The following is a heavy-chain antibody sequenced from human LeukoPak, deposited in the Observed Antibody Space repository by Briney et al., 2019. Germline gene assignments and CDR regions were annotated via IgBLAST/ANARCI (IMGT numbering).Heavy chain of an antibody. Sequence: PSDTLSLTCTVSGGSISSYYWSWIRQPAGKGLEWIGRIYTSGSTNYNPPLKSRVAMSVDTSKNQFSLKLSSVTAADTAVYYCARAVGSGSFQTYYYYMDVWGKGTTVTISS. V-gene: IGHV4-4*07. J-gene: IGHJ6*03. CDR1: GGSISSYY. CDR3: ARAVGSGSFQTYYYYMDV. D-gene: IGHD3-10*01. CDR2: IYTSGST.